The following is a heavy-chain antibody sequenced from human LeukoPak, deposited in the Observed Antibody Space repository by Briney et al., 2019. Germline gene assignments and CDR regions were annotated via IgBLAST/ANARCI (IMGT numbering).Heavy chain of an antibody. CDR2: ISAYNGNT. V-gene: IGHV1-18*01. CDR1: GYTFTSYD. CDR3: ARDEYSYGFSY. Sequence: ASVKVSCKASGYTFTSYDINWVRQAPGQGLEWMGWISAYNGNTNYAQKLQGRVTMTTDTSTSTAYMELRSLRSDDTAVYYCARDEYSYGFSYWGQGTLVTVSS. D-gene: IGHD5-18*01. J-gene: IGHJ4*02.